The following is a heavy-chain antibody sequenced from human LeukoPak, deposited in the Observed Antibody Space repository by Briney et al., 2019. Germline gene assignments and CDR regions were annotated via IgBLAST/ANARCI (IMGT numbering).Heavy chain of an antibody. J-gene: IGHJ4*02. D-gene: IGHD2-2*01. CDR1: GYTFTGYY. CDR3: ARGDCSSTSCYVNY. Sequence: ASVKVSCKASGYTFTGYYMHWVRQAPGQGLEWMGRINPNSGGTNYAQKFQGRVTMTGDTSIRTAYMELSSLRSDDTAVYYCARGDCSSTSCYVNYWGQGTLVTVSS. V-gene: IGHV1-2*06. CDR2: INPNSGGT.